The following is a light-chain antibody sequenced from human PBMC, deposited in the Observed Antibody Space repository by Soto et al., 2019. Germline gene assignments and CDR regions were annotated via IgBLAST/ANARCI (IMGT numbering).Light chain of an antibody. CDR2: GAS. V-gene: IGKV1-39*01. CDR3: QQSYSNTIT. Sequence: DIPMTQSPSSLSASVGDRVTITCRASQTISNYLNWYQQKPGKAPKLLIYGASSLQSGVPSRFSGSGSGTDFTLTISSLQPEDFATYYCQQSYSNTITFGQGTRLEIK. J-gene: IGKJ5*01. CDR1: QTISNY.